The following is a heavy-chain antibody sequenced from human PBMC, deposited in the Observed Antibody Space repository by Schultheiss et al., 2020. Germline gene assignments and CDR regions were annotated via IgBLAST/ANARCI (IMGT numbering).Heavy chain of an antibody. CDR2: IIPILGTA. V-gene: IGHV1-69*13. J-gene: IGHJ6*04. D-gene: IGHD6-6*01. Sequence: SVKVSCKASGYTFTSYDINWVRQAPGQGLEWMGGIIPILGTANYAQKFQGRVTITADESTSTAYMELSSLRSEDTAVYYCARDRLSSSSALFLLERHYYYYGMDVWGRGTTVTVAS. CDR3: ARDRLSSSSALFLLERHYYYYGMDV. CDR1: GYTFTSYD.